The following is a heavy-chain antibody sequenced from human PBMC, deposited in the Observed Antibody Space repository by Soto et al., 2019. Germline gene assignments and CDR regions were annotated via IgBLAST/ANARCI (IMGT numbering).Heavy chain of an antibody. J-gene: IGHJ4*02. Sequence: ASVKVSCKASGYTFTSYDINWVRQATGQGLEWMGWMNPNSGNTGYAQKFRGRVSMTRDTSISTVYMELSSLRSEDTAVYYCARGLDYYDSSGYDYWGQGALVTVSS. D-gene: IGHD3-22*01. CDR1: GYTFTSYD. CDR2: MNPNSGNT. CDR3: ARGLDYYDSSGYDY. V-gene: IGHV1-8*01.